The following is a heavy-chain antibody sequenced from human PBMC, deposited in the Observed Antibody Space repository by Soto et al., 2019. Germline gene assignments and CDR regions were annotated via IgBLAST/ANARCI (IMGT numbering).Heavy chain of an antibody. CDR3: ARDAGYCNSVSCYPYNMDV. CDR1: GESISSGDHY. Sequence: SETLSLTCTVSGESISSGDHYWSWVRQSPGECLEWIGFIYYSGNTYYNPSLKSRVSMSVDTSNNQFSLKLNSVTAADTAVYYCARDAGYCNSVSCYPYNMDVWGQGTTVTVSS. V-gene: IGHV4-30-4*01. D-gene: IGHD2-15*01. CDR2: IYYSGNT. J-gene: IGHJ6*02.